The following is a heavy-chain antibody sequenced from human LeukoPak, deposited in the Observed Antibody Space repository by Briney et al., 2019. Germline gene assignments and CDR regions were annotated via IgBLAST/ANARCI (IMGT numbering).Heavy chain of an antibody. CDR2: MNPNSGNT. J-gene: IGHJ4*02. V-gene: IGHV1-8*01. CDR1: GYTFTIYD. D-gene: IGHD2-21*02. Sequence: ASVKVSCKASGYTFTIYDINWVRQATGQGLEWMGWMNPNSGNTGYAQKFQGRVTMARNTSISTAYMELSSLRSEDTAVYYCASLAGVTYGFDYWGQGTLVTVSS. CDR3: ASLAGVTYGFDY.